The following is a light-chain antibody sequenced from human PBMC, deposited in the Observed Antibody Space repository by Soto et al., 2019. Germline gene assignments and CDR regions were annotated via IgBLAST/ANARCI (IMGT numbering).Light chain of an antibody. V-gene: IGKV1-9*01. CDR2: AAS. CDR1: QGISSY. Sequence: IQLTQSPSSLSASVGDRVTITCRASQGISSYLAWSQQKPGKAPKLLIYAASTLQSGVPSRFSGSGSGTDFTLTISSLQPEDFATYYCQQLNSYPAITFGQGTRLEIK. J-gene: IGKJ5*01. CDR3: QQLNSYPAIT.